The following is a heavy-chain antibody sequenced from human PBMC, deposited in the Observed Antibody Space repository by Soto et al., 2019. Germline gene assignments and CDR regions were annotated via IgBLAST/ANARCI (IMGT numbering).Heavy chain of an antibody. V-gene: IGHV3-23*01. D-gene: IGHD6-19*01. Sequence: GGSLRLSCAASVFTFSSYAMSWVRQAPGKGLEWVSAISGSGGSTYYADSVKGRFTISRDNSKNTLYLQMNSLRAEDTAVYYCSKYMAVAGSTLDYWGQGTLVTVSA. J-gene: IGHJ4*02. CDR3: SKYMAVAGSTLDY. CDR2: ISGSGGST. CDR1: VFTFSSYA.